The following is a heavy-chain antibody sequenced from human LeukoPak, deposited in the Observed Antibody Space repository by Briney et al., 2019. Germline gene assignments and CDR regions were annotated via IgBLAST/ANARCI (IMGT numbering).Heavy chain of an antibody. CDR1: GFTFSSYG. V-gene: IGHV3-30*03. J-gene: IGHJ4*02. Sequence: PGRSLRLSCAASGFTFSSYGMHWVRQAPDKGLEWVAVISYDGSNKYYADSVKGRFTISRDNSKNTLYLQMNSLRAEDTAVYYCARDLAMIGDYWGQGTLVTVSS. CDR3: ARDLAMIGDY. CDR2: ISYDGSNK. D-gene: IGHD3-22*01.